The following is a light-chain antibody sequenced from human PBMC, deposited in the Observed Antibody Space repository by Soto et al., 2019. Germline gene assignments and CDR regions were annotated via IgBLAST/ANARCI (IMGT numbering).Light chain of an antibody. CDR2: EVT. CDR3: SSYTSSNTVL. CDR1: SSDIGIYDR. Sequence: SVLTQPPSVSGSPGQSVTISCTGTSSDIGIYDRVSWYQQTPGTAPKLMIYEVTNRPSGVPDRFSGSKSGTTASLTISGLQAEDEAGYYCSSYTSSNTVLFGGGSKVTVL. V-gene: IGLV2-18*02. J-gene: IGLJ2*01.